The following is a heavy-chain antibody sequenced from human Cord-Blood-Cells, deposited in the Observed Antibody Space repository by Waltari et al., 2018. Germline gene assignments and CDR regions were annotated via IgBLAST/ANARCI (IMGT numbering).Heavy chain of an antibody. D-gene: IGHD1-26*01. V-gene: IGHV4-39*01. J-gene: IGHJ4*02. CDR1: GGSISSSSYY. CDR2: IYYSGST. CDR3: ARREGLKGATDY. Sequence: QLQLQESGPGLVKPSETLSLTCTVSGGSISSSSYYWGWIRQPPGKGLEWIGSIYYSGSTYYNPYLKSRVTISVDTSKNQFSLKLSSVTAADTAVYYCARREGLKGATDYWGQGTLVTVSS.